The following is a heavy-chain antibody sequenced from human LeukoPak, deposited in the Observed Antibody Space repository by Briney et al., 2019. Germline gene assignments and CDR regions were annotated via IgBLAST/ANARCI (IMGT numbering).Heavy chain of an antibody. V-gene: IGHV1-18*01. J-gene: IGHJ4*02. Sequence: DSVKVSCKASGYTFTSYGISWVRQAPGQGLELMGWISAYNGNTNYAQKLQGRVTMTTDTSTSTAYMELRSLRSDDTAVYYCARGYYDILTGYYTSYYFDYWGQGTLVTVSS. D-gene: IGHD3-9*01. CDR1: GYTFTSYG. CDR3: ARGYYDILTGYYTSYYFDY. CDR2: ISAYNGNT.